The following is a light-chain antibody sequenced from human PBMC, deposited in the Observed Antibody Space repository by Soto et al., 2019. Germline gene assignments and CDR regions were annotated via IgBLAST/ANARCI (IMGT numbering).Light chain of an antibody. Sequence: EIVMTQSPATMSVSPGERATLSCRARQSVSSNLGWYQQKPGQAPRLLIYGASTRATGIPARFSGSGSGTEFTLTISSLQSEDFAVYYCQQYNKWPITFGQGTRVEIK. V-gene: IGKV3-15*01. CDR2: GAS. CDR1: QSVSSN. CDR3: QQYNKWPIT. J-gene: IGKJ5*01.